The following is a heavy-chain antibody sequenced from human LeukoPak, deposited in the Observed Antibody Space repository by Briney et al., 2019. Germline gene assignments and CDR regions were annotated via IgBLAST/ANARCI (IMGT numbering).Heavy chain of an antibody. Sequence: PGGSLRLSCAASGFTVRSNYMTWVRQAPGEGLEWVSVIYSGGTTYYADSVKGRFTVSRDNSKNTLYLQMNSLRAEDTAVYYCAKGGDGDYFDYWGQGTLVTVSS. J-gene: IGHJ4*02. CDR1: GFTVRSNY. V-gene: IGHV3-66*01. CDR2: IYSGGTT. D-gene: IGHD2-21*01. CDR3: AKGGDGDYFDY.